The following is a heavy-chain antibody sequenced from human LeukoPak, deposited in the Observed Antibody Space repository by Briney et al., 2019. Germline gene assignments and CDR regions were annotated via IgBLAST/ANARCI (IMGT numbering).Heavy chain of an antibody. CDR2: IYYSGST. V-gene: IGHV4-39*01. Sequence: SETLSLTCTVSGGSISSSSYYWGWIRQPPGKGLEWIGSIYYSGSTYYNPSLKSRVTISVDTSKNQFSLKLSSVAAADTAVYYCARSIVGATTDYYYMDVWGKGTTVTISS. D-gene: IGHD1-26*01. J-gene: IGHJ6*03. CDR3: ARSIVGATTDYYYMDV. CDR1: GGSISSSSYY.